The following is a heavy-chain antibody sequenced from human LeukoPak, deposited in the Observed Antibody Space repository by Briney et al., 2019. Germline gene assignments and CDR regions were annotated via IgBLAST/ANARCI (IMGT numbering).Heavy chain of an antibody. CDR2: INHSGST. J-gene: IGHJ4*02. V-gene: IGHV4-34*01. CDR1: GGSFSGYY. D-gene: IGHD6-19*01. Sequence: PSETLSLTCAVYGGSFSGYYWSWIRQPPGKGLEWIGEINHSGSTNYNPSLKSRVTISVDTSKNQFSLKLSSVTAADTAVYYCARAWAVRDWGQGTLVTVSS. CDR3: ARAWAVRD.